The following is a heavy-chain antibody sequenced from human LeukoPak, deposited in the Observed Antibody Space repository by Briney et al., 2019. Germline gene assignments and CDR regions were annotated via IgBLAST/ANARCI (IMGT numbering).Heavy chain of an antibody. CDR2: IYYSGST. CDR3: ARGGVNYKIAGP. Sequence: SETLPLTCTVSGGSITSYYWSWIRQPPGKGLEWIGYIYYSGSTNYNPSLKSRVTISVDTSKNQFSLKLSSVTAADTAVYYCARGGVNYKIAGPWGQGALVTVSS. D-gene: IGHD3-10*01. V-gene: IGHV4-59*12. J-gene: IGHJ5*02. CDR1: GGSITSYY.